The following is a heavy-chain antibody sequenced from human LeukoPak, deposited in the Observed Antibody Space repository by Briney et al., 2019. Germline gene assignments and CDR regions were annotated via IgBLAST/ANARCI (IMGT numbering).Heavy chain of an antibody. CDR2: INPNSGGT. V-gene: IGHV1-2*02. D-gene: IGHD6-13*01. J-gene: IGHJ4*02. CDR3: ARDKIAAPLKFWI. Sequence: GSAVKVSHKPSGYCFPRYYMHWVRPAPGRGVEGVGWINPNSGGTKYAQKPQGMDTIPRDTTISTAYMEQSTLISDATPVYCRARDKIAAPLKFWIWGQGTPVTVSS. CDR1: GYCFPRYY.